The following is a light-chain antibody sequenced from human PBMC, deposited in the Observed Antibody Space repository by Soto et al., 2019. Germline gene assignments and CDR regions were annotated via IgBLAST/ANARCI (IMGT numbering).Light chain of an antibody. J-gene: IGKJ1*01. Sequence: EIVMTQSPFSLPVTPGEPASISCRSSQSLLHSNGYKYLDWYLQKPGQSPQLLIYLGSNRASGVPDRFSGSGSDTDFTLKISRVEAEDVGVYYCMQALQTPVTFGQGTKVEIK. CDR1: QSLLHSNGYKY. CDR2: LGS. CDR3: MQALQTPVT. V-gene: IGKV2-28*01.